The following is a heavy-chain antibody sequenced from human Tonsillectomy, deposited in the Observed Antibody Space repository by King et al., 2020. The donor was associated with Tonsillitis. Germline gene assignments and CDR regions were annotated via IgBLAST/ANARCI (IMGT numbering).Heavy chain of an antibody. CDR1: GVTFSSYG. CDR2: IRYDGSNE. CDR3: AGRIPVGLIVAVPAASGMDV. V-gene: IGHV3-30*02. Sequence: VQLVESGGGVVQPGGSLRLSCAASGVTFSSYGMHWVRPAPGKGLEWVAFIRYDGSNEYYADSVKGRFTISRDNSKNTLYLQMNSLRAEDTAVYYCAGRIPVGLIVAVPAASGMDVWGQGTTVTVSS. D-gene: IGHD2-2*01. J-gene: IGHJ6*02.